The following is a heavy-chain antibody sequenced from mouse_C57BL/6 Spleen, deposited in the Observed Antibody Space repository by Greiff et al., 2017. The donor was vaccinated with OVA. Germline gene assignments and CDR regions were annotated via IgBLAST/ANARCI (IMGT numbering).Heavy chain of an antibody. J-gene: IGHJ2*01. Sequence: EVKLMESGEGLVKPGGSLKLSCAASGFTFSSYAMSWVRQTPEKRLEWVAYISSGGDYIYYADTVKGRFTISRDNARNTLYLQMSSLKSEDTAMYYSTRVSYSGSSYVDYWGQGTTLTVSS. CDR3: TRVSYSGSSYVDY. D-gene: IGHD1-1*01. CDR1: GFTFSSYA. V-gene: IGHV5-9-1*02. CDR2: ISSGGDYI.